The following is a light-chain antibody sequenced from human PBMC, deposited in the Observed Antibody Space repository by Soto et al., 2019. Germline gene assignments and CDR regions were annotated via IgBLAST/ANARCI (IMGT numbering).Light chain of an antibody. CDR2: ATS. CDR1: HSISNF. V-gene: IGKV1-39*01. Sequence: DIQMTQSPSSLSASVGDRVTITRRASHSISNFLNWYQVKPGKAPELLIYATSSLQGGVPSRFSGSGSGTDFTLTISSLQPEDSASYYCQQSYKIPPTFGQGTRLEIK. CDR3: QQSYKIPPT. J-gene: IGKJ5*01.